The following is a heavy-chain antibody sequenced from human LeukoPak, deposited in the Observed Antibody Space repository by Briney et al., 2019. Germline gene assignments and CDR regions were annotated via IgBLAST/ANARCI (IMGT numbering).Heavy chain of an antibody. CDR2: INQDGSEK. V-gene: IGHV3-7*01. J-gene: IGHJ4*02. Sequence: PGGSLRLSCAASGFTFTSFWMSWVRQAPGKGLEWVANINQDGSEKYYVDSVKGRFTISRDNAKNPLYLQMNSLRAEDTAVYYCARDSSSSCFDYWGQGTLVSVSS. D-gene: IGHD6-13*01. CDR3: ARDSSSSCFDY. CDR1: GFTFTSFW.